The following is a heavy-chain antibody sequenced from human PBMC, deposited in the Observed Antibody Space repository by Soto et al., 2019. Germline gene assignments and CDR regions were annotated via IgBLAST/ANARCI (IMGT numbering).Heavy chain of an antibody. Sequence: PSVKVSCKASGYTFTSYAMHWVRQAPGQRLEWMGWINAGNGNTKYSQKFQGRVTITRDTSASTAYMELSSLRSEDTAVYYCARARGGYYFVYWGQGTLVTVSS. D-gene: IGHD2-15*01. CDR1: GYTFTSYA. J-gene: IGHJ4*02. CDR2: INAGNGNT. V-gene: IGHV1-3*01. CDR3: ARARGGYYFVY.